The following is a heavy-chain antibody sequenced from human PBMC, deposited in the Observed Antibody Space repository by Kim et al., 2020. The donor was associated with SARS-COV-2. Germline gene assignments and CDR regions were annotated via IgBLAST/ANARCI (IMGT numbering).Heavy chain of an antibody. CDR3: AREGGWGTYRFADY. CDR2: IYCDGST. Sequence: GGSLRLSCAASGFSVSSNYMSWVRQAPEKGLEWVSPIYCDGSTSYADSVKGRFTISRDNSKNTPYLQMSSRRDEDTAVYYCAREGGWGTYRFADYWGQGTLVTVSS. D-gene: IGHD3-16*02. J-gene: IGHJ4*02. CDR1: GFSVSSNY. V-gene: IGHV3-66*01.